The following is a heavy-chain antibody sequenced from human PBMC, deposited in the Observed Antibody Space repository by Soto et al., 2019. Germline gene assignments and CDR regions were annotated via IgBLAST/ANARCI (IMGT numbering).Heavy chain of an antibody. CDR1: GDTFTDYY. J-gene: IGHJ4*02. CDR2: VNPSGGHT. CDR3: ARGGTVVAVPAALDY. V-gene: IGHV1-46*01. D-gene: IGHD2-21*02. Sequence: QVQLMQSGAEVKKPGASVKVSGKASGDTFTDYYIYWVRQAPGQGLKWMGPVNPSGGHTTYAQHCVGRINMTRDTSTSTPYMEVTSLTSDDTEIYYCARGGTVVAVPAALDYWGQVTLVTVAS.